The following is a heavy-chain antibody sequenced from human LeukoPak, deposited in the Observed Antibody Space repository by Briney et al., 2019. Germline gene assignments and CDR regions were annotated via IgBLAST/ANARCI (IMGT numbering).Heavy chain of an antibody. CDR2: IYYSGST. J-gene: IGHJ6*02. D-gene: IGHD2-15*01. V-gene: IGHV4-59*01. CDR3: ARQRCSGGSRYSVYYYGMDV. Sequence: PSETLSLTCTVSGGSISSYYWSWIRQPPGKGLEWIGYIYYSGSTNYNPSLKSRVTISVDTSKNQFSLKLSSVTAADTAVYYCARQRCSGGSRYSVYYYGMDVWGQGTTVTVSS. CDR1: GGSISSYY.